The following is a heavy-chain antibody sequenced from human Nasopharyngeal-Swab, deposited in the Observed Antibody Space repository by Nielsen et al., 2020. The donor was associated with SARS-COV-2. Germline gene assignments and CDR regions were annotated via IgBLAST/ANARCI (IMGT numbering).Heavy chain of an antibody. CDR3: ARERGVGVVAAKVFHPIPERFDP. CDR2: TNTNSGGT. Sequence: ASVQVSCMASGYTFTGSSMHWVRPAPGQGLECMGRTNTNSGGTHYAQKFQGRITMTRDTSISTAYMDLSRLRSDDTAVYYCARERGVGVVAAKVFHPIPERFDPWGQGTLVTVSS. D-gene: IGHD2-15*01. CDR1: GYTFTGSS. V-gene: IGHV1-2*06. J-gene: IGHJ5*02.